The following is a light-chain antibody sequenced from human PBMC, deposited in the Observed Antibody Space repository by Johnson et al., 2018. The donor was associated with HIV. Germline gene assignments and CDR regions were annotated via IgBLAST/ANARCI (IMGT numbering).Light chain of an antibody. V-gene: IGLV1-51*02. CDR3: GTWDSSLSAFNYV. CDR2: ENN. J-gene: IGLJ1*01. CDR1: SYNIGNNY. Sequence: QAVLTQPPSVSAAPGQKVTISCSGSSYNIGNNYVSWYQQFPGTAPKLLIYENNKRPSGIPDRFSGSKSGTSATLGITGLQTGDEADYYCGTWDSSLSAFNYVFGAGTKVTVL.